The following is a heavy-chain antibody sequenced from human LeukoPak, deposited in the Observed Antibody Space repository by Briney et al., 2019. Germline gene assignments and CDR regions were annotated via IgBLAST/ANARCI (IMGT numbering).Heavy chain of an antibody. D-gene: IGHD3-16*02. J-gene: IGHJ4*02. CDR3: ARESAYVWGSYPPPLFDY. CDR2: INSDGSST. Sequence: GGSLRLSCAASGFTFSSYWMHWVRQAPGKGLVWVSRINSDGSSTSYADSVKGRFTISRDNAKNTLYLQMNSLRAEDTAVYYCARESAYVWGSYPPPLFDYWGQGTLVTVSS. V-gene: IGHV3-74*01. CDR1: GFTFSSYW.